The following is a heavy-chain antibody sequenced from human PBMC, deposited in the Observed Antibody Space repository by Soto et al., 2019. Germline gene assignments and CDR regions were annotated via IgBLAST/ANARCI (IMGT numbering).Heavy chain of an antibody. CDR1: GGSFSGYY. D-gene: IGHD4-17*01. V-gene: IGHV4-34*01. Sequence: QVQLQQWGAGLLKPSETLSLTCAVYGGSFSGYYWSWIRQPPGKGLEWIGEINHSGSTNYNPSLKSRVTISVDTSKNQFSLKLSSVTAADTAVYYCAGRKYGDLPFDYWGQGTLVTVSS. CDR3: AGRKYGDLPFDY. CDR2: INHSGST. J-gene: IGHJ4*02.